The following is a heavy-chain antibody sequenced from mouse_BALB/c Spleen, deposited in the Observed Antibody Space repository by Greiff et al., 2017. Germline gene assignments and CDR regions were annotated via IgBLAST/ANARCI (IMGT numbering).Heavy chain of an antibody. CDR1: GFAFSSYD. V-gene: IGHV5-12-1*01. CDR3: ARQELYYFDY. CDR2: ISSGGGST. Sequence: EVQVVESGGGLVKPGGSLKLSCAASGFAFSSYDMSWVRQTPEKRLEWVAYISSGGGSTYYPDTVKGRFTISRDNAKNTLYLQMSSLKSEDTAMYYCARQELYYFDYWGQGTTLTVSS. J-gene: IGHJ2*01.